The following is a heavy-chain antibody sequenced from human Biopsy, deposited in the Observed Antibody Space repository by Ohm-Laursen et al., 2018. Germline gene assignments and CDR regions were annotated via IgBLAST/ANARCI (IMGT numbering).Heavy chain of an antibody. CDR2: IYYNGST. CDR1: GGSVSGYY. V-gene: IGHV4-59*08. Sequence: SDTLSLTCPVSGGSVSGYYWSWIRQPPGKGLEWIGYIYYNGSTNYNPSLKSRVTISVDTSKNQFSLKLTSVTAADTAVYSCARHSPAPNWTFDYWGQGIAVTVSP. J-gene: IGHJ4*03. CDR3: ARHSPAPNWTFDY. D-gene: IGHD3/OR15-3a*01.